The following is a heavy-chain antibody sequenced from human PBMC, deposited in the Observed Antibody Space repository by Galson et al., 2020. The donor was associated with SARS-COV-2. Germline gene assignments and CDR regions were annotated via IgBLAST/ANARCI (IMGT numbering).Heavy chain of an antibody. V-gene: IGHV4-59*01. J-gene: IGHJ3*02. CDR3: AREEYYYETTGAPSIAFDI. CDR1: GGSIRSYY. D-gene: IGHD3-22*01. Sequence: WETLSLTCTVSGGSIRSYYWSWIRQSPGKGLEWIGYIYYTGTTKYNPSLESRVTISVDTSKDQFSLKLKSVIAADTAVYYCAREEYYYETTGAPSIAFDIWGQGTMVTVSS. CDR2: IYYTGTT.